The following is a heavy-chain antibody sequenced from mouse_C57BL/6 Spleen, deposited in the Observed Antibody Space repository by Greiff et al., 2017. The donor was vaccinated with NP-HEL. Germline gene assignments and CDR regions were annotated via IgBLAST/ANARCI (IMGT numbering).Heavy chain of an antibody. CDR3: ARYGLYYGSSSFDY. CDR1: GYTFTSYW. V-gene: IGHV1-53*01. J-gene: IGHJ2*01. D-gene: IGHD1-1*01. CDR2: INPSNGGT. Sequence: VQLQQSGTELVKPGASVKLSCKASGYTFTSYWMHWVKQRPGQGLEWIGNINPSNGGTNYNEKFKSKATLTVDKSSSTAYMQLSSLTSEDSAVYYGARYGLYYGSSSFDYWGQGTTLTVSS.